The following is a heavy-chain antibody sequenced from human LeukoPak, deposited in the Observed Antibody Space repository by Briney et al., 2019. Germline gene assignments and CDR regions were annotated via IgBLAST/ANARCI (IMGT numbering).Heavy chain of an antibody. J-gene: IGHJ5*02. V-gene: IGHV1-69*06. D-gene: IGHD3-22*01. CDR1: GGTFSSYA. CDR2: IIPIFGTA. CDR3: ASGEYYYDSSGYPSPNWFDP. Sequence: ASVKVSCKASGGTFSSYAISWVRQAPGQGLEWMGGIIPIFGTANYAQKFQGRVTITADKSTSTAYMELSSLRSEDTAVYYCASGEYYYDSSGYPSPNWFDPWGQGTLVTVSS.